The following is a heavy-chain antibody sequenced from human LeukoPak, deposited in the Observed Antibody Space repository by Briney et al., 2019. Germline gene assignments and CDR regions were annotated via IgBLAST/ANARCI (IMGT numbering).Heavy chain of an antibody. CDR3: AKTTDNYYYYYMDV. J-gene: IGHJ6*03. Sequence: GGSLRLSCAASGFTFSSYSMNWVRQAPGKGPEWVSSISTSSSYIYYADSVKGRFTISRDNAKNSLYLQMNSLRAEDTAVYYCAKTTDNYYYYYMDVWGKGTTVTVSS. CDR1: GFTFSSYS. V-gene: IGHV3-21*01. CDR2: ISTSSSYI. D-gene: IGHD4-17*01.